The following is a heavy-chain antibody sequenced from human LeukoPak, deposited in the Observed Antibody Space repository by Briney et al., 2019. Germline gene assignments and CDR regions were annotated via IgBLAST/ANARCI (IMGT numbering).Heavy chain of an antibody. CDR1: GDSISREY. CDR2: LYYSENT. V-gene: IGHV4-59*01. CDR3: AKDRVALY. J-gene: IGHJ4*02. Sequence: SSETLSLTCNVSGDSISREYWSWIRQPPGRGLEWIGYLYYSENTKYNPSLKSRVTISADTSKNQFSLRLTSVTAADTAIYYCAKDRVALYWGQGILVTVSS.